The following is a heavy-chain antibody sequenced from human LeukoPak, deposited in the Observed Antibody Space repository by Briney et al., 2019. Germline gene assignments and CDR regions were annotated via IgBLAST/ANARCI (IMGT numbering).Heavy chain of an antibody. D-gene: IGHD1-1*01. CDR3: ASEGTTGTTWGPDY. Sequence: PGGSLRLSCAASGFTFSSYEMNWVRQAPGKGLEWVSYISSSGSTIYYADSVKGRFTISRDNAKNTLYLQMNSLRAEDTAVYYCASEGTTGTTWGPDYWGQGTLVTVSS. CDR2: ISSSGSTI. J-gene: IGHJ4*02. CDR1: GFTFSSYE. V-gene: IGHV3-48*03.